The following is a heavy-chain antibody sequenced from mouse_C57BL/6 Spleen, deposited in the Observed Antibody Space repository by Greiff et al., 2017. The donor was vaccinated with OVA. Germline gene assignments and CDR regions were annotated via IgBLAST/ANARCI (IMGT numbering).Heavy chain of an antibody. CDR2: INPNNGGT. Sequence: EVQLQQSGPELVKPGASVKMSCKASGYTFTDYNMHWVKQSPGKSLEWIGYINPNNGGTSYNQKFKGKATLTVNKSSSTAYMELRSLTSEDAAVYYCARGYYDYGWFAYWGQGTLVTVSA. J-gene: IGHJ3*01. CDR3: ARGYYDYGWFAY. V-gene: IGHV1-22*01. D-gene: IGHD2-4*01. CDR1: GYTFTDYN.